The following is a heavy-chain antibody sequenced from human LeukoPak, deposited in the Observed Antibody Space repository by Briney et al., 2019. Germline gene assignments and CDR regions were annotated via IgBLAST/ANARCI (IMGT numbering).Heavy chain of an antibody. J-gene: IGHJ4*02. CDR2: ISSSSSTI. CDR1: GITFSHHY. Sequence: PGGSLRLSCAASGITFSHHYMSWIRQAPGKGLEWVSYISSSSSTIYYADSVKGRFTISRDNAKNSLYLQMNSLRAEDTAVYYCARGGSGYFHWGQGTLVTVSS. CDR3: ARGGSGYFH. D-gene: IGHD3-22*01. V-gene: IGHV3-11*04.